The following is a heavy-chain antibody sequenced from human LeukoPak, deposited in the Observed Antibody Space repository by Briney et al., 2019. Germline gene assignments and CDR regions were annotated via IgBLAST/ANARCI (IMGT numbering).Heavy chain of an antibody. Sequence: TGGSLRLSCAASGFTFSSYGMHWVRQAPGKGLEWVAFIRYDGSNKYYADSVKGRFTISRDNSKNTLYLQMNSLRAEDTAVYYCARDLYIEVQNREKNWFDPWGQGTLVTVSS. V-gene: IGHV3-30*02. D-gene: IGHD2-21*01. CDR2: IRYDGSNK. J-gene: IGHJ5*02. CDR1: GFTFSSYG. CDR3: ARDLYIEVQNREKNWFDP.